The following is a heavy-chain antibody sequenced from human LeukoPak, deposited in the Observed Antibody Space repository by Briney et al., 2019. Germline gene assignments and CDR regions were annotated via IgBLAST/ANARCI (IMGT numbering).Heavy chain of an antibody. CDR2: ISYDGSNK. CDR3: VRDHNFGFDY. CDR1: GFTFSSYA. J-gene: IGHJ4*02. D-gene: IGHD3-3*01. Sequence: GRSLRLSCAASGFTFSSYASHWVRQAPGKGLEWVAVISYDGSNKIYADSVKGRFTISRDNAKNSLYLQLNSLRDEDTAVYYCVRDHNFGFDYWGQGILVTVSS. V-gene: IGHV3-30-3*01.